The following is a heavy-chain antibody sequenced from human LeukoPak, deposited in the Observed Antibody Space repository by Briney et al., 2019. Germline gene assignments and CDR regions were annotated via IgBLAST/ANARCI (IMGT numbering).Heavy chain of an antibody. CDR1: GGTFSSYA. V-gene: IGHV1-69*13. D-gene: IGHD3-22*01. CDR2: IIPIFGTA. Sequence: SVKVSCKASGGTFSSYAISWVRQAPGQGLEWMGGIIPIFGTANYAQKFQGRVTITADESTSTAYMELSSPRSDDTAVYYCARGLFGYYDSSGYYFFDYWGQGTLVTVSS. CDR3: ARGLFGYYDSSGYYFFDY. J-gene: IGHJ4*02.